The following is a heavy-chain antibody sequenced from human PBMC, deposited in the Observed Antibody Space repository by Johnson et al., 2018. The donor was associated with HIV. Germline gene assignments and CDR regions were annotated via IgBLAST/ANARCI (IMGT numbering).Heavy chain of an antibody. CDR3: ARSPGEADAFDI. V-gene: IGHV3-23*04. J-gene: IGHJ3*02. D-gene: IGHD3-10*01. Sequence: VQLVESGGGVVQPGRSLRLSCAASGFTFSSYAMSWVRQAPGKGLEWVSAISGSGGSTYYADSVKGRFTISRDNSKNTLYLQMNSLRAEDTAMYYCARSPGEADAFDIWGQGTMVTVSS. CDR1: GFTFSSYA. CDR2: ISGSGGST.